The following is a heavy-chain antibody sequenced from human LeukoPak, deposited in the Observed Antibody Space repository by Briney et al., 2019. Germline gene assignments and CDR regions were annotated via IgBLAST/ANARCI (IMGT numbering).Heavy chain of an antibody. CDR2: IYYSGST. J-gene: IGHJ1*01. CDR1: GFSISTYS. Sequence: SETLSLTCTVSGFSISTYSWSWIRQPPGKGLEWVGYIYYSGSTNYNPSLKSRVTISVDTSKNQFSLKLSSVTAADTAVYYCASLFGGLEYFQHWGQGTLVTVSS. V-gene: IGHV4-59*08. CDR3: ASLFGGLEYFQH. D-gene: IGHD3-10*01.